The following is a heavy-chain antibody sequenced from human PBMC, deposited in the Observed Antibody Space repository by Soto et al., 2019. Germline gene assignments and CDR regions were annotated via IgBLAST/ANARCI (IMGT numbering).Heavy chain of an antibody. V-gene: IGHV3-7*03. J-gene: IGHJ6*02. Sequence: EVQLVESGGGLVQPGGSLRLSCAASGFTFSSYWMSWVRQAPGKGLEWVANIKQDGSEKYYVDSVKGRFTISRDNAKNSLYLQMNSLRAEDTAVYYCARKMRGGDYYYYGMDVWGQGTTVTVSS. CDR1: GFTFSSYW. CDR3: ARKMRGGDYYYYGMDV. CDR2: IKQDGSEK. D-gene: IGHD3-10*01.